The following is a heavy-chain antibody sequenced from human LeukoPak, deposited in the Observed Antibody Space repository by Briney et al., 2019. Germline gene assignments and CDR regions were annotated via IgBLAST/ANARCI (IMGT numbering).Heavy chain of an antibody. D-gene: IGHD3-16*01. CDR3: AREETSTVWD. CDR2: IYYSGST. CDR1: GGSISNVNHH. V-gene: IGHV4-39*07. Sequence: SETLSLTCTVSGGSISNVNHHWGWIRQPPGKGLEWIGSIYYSGSTFYKPSLKSRVTISIDTSKNQLSLKLSSVTAADTAVYYCAREETSTVWDWGQGTLVTVSS. J-gene: IGHJ4*02.